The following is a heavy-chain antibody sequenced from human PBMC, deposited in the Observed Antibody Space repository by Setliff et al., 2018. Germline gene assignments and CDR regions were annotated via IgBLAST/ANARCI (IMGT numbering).Heavy chain of an antibody. CDR1: GGSITSGSYY. J-gene: IGHJ4*02. D-gene: IGHD1-26*01. CDR2: LHTSGST. Sequence: PSETLSLTCTVSGGSITSGSYYWSWIRQPAGKGLEWVGRLHTSGSTNYNPSLKSRVTISVDTSKNQFSLKLSSVTAADTAVYFCARENTIVGATDYWGQGTLVTVSS. CDR3: ARENTIVGATDY. V-gene: IGHV4-61*02.